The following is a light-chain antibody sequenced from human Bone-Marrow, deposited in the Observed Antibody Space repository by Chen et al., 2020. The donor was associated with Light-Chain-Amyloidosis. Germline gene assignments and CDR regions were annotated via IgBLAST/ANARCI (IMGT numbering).Light chain of an antibody. CDR1: SSDVGGDNH. CDR3: SSYTITNTLV. CDR2: EVT. Sequence: QAALTPPSPGSGTPGQAIPIPFTGTSSDVGGDNHVSWYQQHPDKAPKLMIYEVTNRPSWVPDRFSGSKSDNTASLTISGLQTEDEADYFCSSYTITNTLVFGSGTRVTVL. V-gene: IGLV2-14*01. J-gene: IGLJ1*01.